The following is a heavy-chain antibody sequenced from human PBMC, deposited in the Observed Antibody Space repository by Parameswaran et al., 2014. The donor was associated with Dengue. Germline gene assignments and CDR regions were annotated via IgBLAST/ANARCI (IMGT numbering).Heavy chain of an antibody. V-gene: IGHV4-39*01. CDR3: ARRLGTVLY. J-gene: IGHJ4*02. CDR2: IYYSGST. Sequence: PGKGLEWIGSIYYSGSTYYNPSLKSRVTMSGDTSKNLFSLKLRSVTAADTAVYYCARRLGTVLYWGQGIQVTVSS. D-gene: IGHD1-1*01.